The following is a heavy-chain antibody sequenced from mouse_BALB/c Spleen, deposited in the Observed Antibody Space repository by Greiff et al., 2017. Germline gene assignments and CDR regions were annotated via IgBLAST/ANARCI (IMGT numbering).Heavy chain of an antibody. CDR3: ARFTTGAMDY. J-gene: IGHJ4*01. Sequence: QVQLKQSGAELVRPGSSVKISCKASGYAFSSYWMNWVKQRPGQGLEWIGQIYPGDGDTNYNGKFKGKATLTADKSSSTAYMQLSSLTSEDSAVYFCARFTTGAMDYWGQGTSVTVAS. CDR1: GYAFSSYW. D-gene: IGHD1-1*01. CDR2: IYPGDGDT. V-gene: IGHV1-80*01.